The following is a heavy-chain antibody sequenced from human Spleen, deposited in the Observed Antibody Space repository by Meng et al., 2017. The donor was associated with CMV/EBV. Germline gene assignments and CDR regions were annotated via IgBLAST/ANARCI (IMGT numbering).Heavy chain of an antibody. J-gene: IGHJ4*02. Sequence: KASGYTFTDYFLHWVRQAPGQGLEWVAWINPNSDGTIYAQKFQGRVTLTRDTSISTAFMELSGLTSDDAAVYYCARLTYSNGYYYFDYWGQGTLVTVSS. V-gene: IGHV1-2*02. CDR2: INPNSDGT. CDR1: GYTFTDYF. CDR3: ARLTYSNGYYYFDY. D-gene: IGHD6-19*01.